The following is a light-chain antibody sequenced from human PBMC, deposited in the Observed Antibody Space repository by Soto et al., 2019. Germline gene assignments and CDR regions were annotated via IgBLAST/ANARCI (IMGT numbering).Light chain of an antibody. Sequence: QSALTPPASVSGSPGQSITISCTGTSSDVGGYNFVSWYQQHPDKAPKLMIYDVTNRPSGVSNRFSGSKSGNTASLTISGLQAEDEADYYCSSYTSISTYVFGTGTKVTVL. CDR2: DVT. V-gene: IGLV2-14*01. J-gene: IGLJ1*01. CDR3: SSYTSISTYV. CDR1: SSDVGGYNF.